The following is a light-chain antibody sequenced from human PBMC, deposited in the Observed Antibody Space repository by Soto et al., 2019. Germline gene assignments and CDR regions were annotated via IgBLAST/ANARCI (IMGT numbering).Light chain of an antibody. CDR3: SSYTSSSLWV. CDR2: DVS. J-gene: IGLJ3*02. CDR1: RSDVGGYNY. Sequence: QSVLTQPASVSGSPGQSITISCTGTRSDVGGYNYVSWYQQHPGKAPKLMIYDVSNRPSGVSNRFSGSKSGNTASLTISGLQAEDDADYYCSSYTSSSLWVFGGGTKLTVL. V-gene: IGLV2-14*01.